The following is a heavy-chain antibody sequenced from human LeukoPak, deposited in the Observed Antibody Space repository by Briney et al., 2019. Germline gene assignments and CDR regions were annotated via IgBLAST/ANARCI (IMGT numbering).Heavy chain of an antibody. CDR1: GYTFTSYA. V-gene: IGHV1-3*01. D-gene: IGHD3-9*01. CDR3: ARQYYDILTGYPYDAFDI. J-gene: IGHJ3*02. CDR2: INAGNGNT. Sequence: ASVKVPCKASGYTFTSYAMHWVRQAPGQRLEWMGWINAGNGNTKYSQKFQGRVTITRDTSASTAYMELSSLRSEDTAVYYCARQYYDILTGYPYDAFDIWGQGTMVTVSS.